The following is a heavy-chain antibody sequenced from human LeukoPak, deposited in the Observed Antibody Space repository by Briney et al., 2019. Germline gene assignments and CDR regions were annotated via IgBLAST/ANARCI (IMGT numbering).Heavy chain of an antibody. D-gene: IGHD5-24*01. CDR1: GFTFGNNG. CDR2: IRYDNNNK. J-gene: IGHJ3*02. V-gene: IGHV3-30*02. Sequence: EGSLRLSCTPSGFTFGNNGMHWVRQAPGKGLGWMALIRYDNNNKYYADSVKGRFTISGDNSKLYLQMNSLRDEDSAVYYCAKARGDGYNDAFDMWGQGTMVTVSS. CDR3: AKARGDGYNDAFDM.